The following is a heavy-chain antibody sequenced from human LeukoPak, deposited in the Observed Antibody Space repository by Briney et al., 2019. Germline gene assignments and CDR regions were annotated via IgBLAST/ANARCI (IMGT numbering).Heavy chain of an antibody. CDR2: IYYSGST. CDR3: AREGEYYDSSGRHDAFDI. Sequence: PSETLSLTCTVSGFSISSGGYYWSWLRQHPGKGLEWIGYIYYSGSTYYNPSLKSRVTISVDTSKNQFSLKLSSVTAADTAVYYCAREGEYYDSSGRHDAFDIWGQGTMVTVSS. J-gene: IGHJ3*02. V-gene: IGHV4-31*03. CDR1: GFSISSGGYY. D-gene: IGHD3-22*01.